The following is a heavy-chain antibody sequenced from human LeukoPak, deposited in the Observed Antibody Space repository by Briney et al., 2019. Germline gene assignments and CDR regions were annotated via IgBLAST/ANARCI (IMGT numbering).Heavy chain of an antibody. J-gene: IGHJ4*02. CDR1: GFTFSGYW. Sequence: GGSLRLSCAASGFTFSGYWMSWVRQAPGKGLEWVANIKQDGSEKYYVDSVKGRFTISRDNAKNSLYLQMDSLRAEDTAVYYCVRGTNYYDRSGYYPDFWGQGTLVTVSS. D-gene: IGHD3-22*01. CDR2: IKQDGSEK. V-gene: IGHV3-7*01. CDR3: VRGTNYYDRSGYYPDF.